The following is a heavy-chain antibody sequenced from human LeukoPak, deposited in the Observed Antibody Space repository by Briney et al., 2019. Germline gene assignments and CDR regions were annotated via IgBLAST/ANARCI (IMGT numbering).Heavy chain of an antibody. CDR1: GGATSSSNYY. CDR2: IFYSGTT. D-gene: IGHD4-23*01. CDR3: ARLSNYGGHSGDGY. Sequence: SETLSLTCTVSGGATSSSNYYWAWIHQPPGKGLEWMGSIFYSGTTHYNSSLKSRVTISIDTSKNQFSLKLGSVTAADTAVYYCARLSNYGGHSGDGYWGQGTLVSVSS. J-gene: IGHJ4*02. V-gene: IGHV4-39*01.